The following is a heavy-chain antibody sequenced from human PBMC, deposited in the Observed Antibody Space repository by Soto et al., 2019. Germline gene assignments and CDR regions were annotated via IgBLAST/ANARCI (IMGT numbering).Heavy chain of an antibody. CDR3: VKGEYYYDSSGYYPFDY. V-gene: IGHV3-64D*06. Sequence: GSLRLSCSASGFTFSIYAMHWVRQAPGKGLEYVSSISTNGGSTHYADSVKGRFTVSRDNSKNTQYLQMSSLRADDTAVYYCVKGEYYYDSSGYYPFDYWGQGTLVTVSS. D-gene: IGHD3-22*01. CDR2: ISTNGGST. CDR1: GFTFSIYA. J-gene: IGHJ4*02.